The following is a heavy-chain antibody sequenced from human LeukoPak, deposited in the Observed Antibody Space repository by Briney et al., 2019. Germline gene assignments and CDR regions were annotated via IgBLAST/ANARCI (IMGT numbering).Heavy chain of an antibody. CDR3: VKGHYYGSGTPTFDY. CDR2: ISSNGGST. J-gene: IGHJ4*02. V-gene: IGHV3-64D*06. CDR1: GFTFSSYA. Sequence: GGSLRLSCSASGFTFSSYAMHWVRQAPGKGLEYVSAISSNGGSTYHADSVKGRFTISRDNSKNTLYLQMSSLRAEDTAVYYCVKGHYYGSGTPTFDYWGQGTLVTVSS. D-gene: IGHD3-10*01.